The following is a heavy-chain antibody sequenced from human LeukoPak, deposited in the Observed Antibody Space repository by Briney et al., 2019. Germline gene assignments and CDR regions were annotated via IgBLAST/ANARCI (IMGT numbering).Heavy chain of an antibody. D-gene: IGHD5-18*01. V-gene: IGHV3-30-3*01. J-gene: IGHJ5*02. Sequence: PGGSLRLSCAASGFTFSSYWMSWVRQAPGKGLEWVAVISYDGSNKYYTDSVKGRFTISRDNSKNTLYLQMNSLRAEDTAVYYCASTRGYTYPFDPWGQGTLVTVSS. CDR3: ASTRGYTYPFDP. CDR2: ISYDGSNK. CDR1: GFTFSSYW.